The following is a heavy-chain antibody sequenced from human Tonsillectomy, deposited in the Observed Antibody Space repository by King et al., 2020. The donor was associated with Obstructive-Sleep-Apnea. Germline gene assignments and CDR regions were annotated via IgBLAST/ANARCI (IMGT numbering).Heavy chain of an antibody. CDR3: ARGGYYDILTGYYPLNY. J-gene: IGHJ4*02. CDR1: GGSISSGDHY. D-gene: IGHD3-9*01. CDR2: IYYSGST. Sequence: QLQESGPGLVKPSQNLSLTCTVSGGSISSGDHYWSWIRQPPGKGLEWGGYIYYSGSTYYSPSLKSRVAISVDTSKNQYSLKLSSVTAADTAVYFCARGGYYDILTGYYPLNYWGQGTLVTVSS. V-gene: IGHV4-30-4*01.